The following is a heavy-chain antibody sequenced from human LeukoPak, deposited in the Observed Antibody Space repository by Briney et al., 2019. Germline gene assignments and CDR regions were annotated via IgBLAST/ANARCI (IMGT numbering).Heavy chain of an antibody. CDR2: ISYDGSNK. V-gene: IGHV3-30*14. CDR1: GFTFSSYA. J-gene: IGHJ6*03. Sequence: HPGRSLRLSCAASGFTFSSYAMHWVRQAPGKGLEWVAVISYDGSNKYYADSVKGRFTISRDNSKNTLYLQMGSLRAEDMAVYYCARAMDVWGKGTTVTVSS. CDR3: ARAMDV.